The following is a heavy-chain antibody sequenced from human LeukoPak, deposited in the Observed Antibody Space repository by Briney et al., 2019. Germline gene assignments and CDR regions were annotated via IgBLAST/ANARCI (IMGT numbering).Heavy chain of an antibody. D-gene: IGHD3-3*01. CDR3: ARANYDFWSGYYGNLDY. Sequence: ASVKVSCKASGYTFTSYAMNWVRQAPGQGLEWMGWINTNTGNPTYAQGFTGRFVFSLDTSVSTAYLQISSLKAEDTAVYYCARANYDFWSGYYGNLDYWGQGTLVTVSS. CDR1: GYTFTSYA. J-gene: IGHJ4*02. CDR2: INTNTGNP. V-gene: IGHV7-4-1*02.